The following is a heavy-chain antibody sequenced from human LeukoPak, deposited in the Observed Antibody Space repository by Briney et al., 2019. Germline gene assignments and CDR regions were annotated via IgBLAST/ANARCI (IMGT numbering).Heavy chain of an antibody. CDR1: GYTFTGYY. CDR2: INPNSGGT. CDR3: ARAYDFWSGCYTGGYFDY. J-gene: IGHJ4*02. V-gene: IGHV1-2*02. Sequence: GASVKVSCKASGYTFTGYYMHWVRQAPGQGLEWMGWINPNSGGTNYAQKFQGRVTMTRDTSISTAYMELSRLRSDDTAVYYCARAYDFWSGCYTGGYFDYWGQGTLVTVSS. D-gene: IGHD3-3*01.